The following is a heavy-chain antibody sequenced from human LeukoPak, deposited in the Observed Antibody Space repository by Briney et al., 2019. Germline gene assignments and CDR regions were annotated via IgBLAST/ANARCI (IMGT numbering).Heavy chain of an antibody. J-gene: IGHJ4*02. CDR3: AIAELGGPFDY. CDR2: INPNSGDT. Sequence: ASVKVSCRTSGYTFSGYYMHWVRQAPGQGLEYMGWINPNSGDTKSARKFQGRVTMTRDTSISTVYMELSRLRSDDTAVYYCAIAELGGPFDYWGQGTLVTVSS. CDR1: GYTFSGYY. V-gene: IGHV1-2*02. D-gene: IGHD7-27*01.